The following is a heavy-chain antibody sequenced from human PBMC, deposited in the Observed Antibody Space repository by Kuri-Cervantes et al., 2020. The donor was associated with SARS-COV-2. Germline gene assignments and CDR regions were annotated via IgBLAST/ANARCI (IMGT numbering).Heavy chain of an antibody. Sequence: GESLKISCAASGFTFSNYWMHWDRQAPGKGLVWVSRTNTDGSSTSYADSVKGRFTISRDNAKNTLYLQMNSLRAEDTAVYYCARAFLRGGSDYWGQGTLVTVSS. CDR3: ARAFLRGGSDY. J-gene: IGHJ4*02. CDR2: TNTDGSST. CDR1: GFTFSNYW. D-gene: IGHD1-26*01. V-gene: IGHV3-74*01.